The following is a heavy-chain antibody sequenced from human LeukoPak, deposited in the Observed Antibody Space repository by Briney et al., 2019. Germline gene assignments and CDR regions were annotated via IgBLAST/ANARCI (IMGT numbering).Heavy chain of an antibody. Sequence: GGSLRLSCAASGFTFSSYGMHWVRQAPGKGLEWVAVIWYDGSNKYYADSVKGRFTISRDNSKNTLYLQMNSLRAEDTAVYYCAREHCSGGSCYSYYYYGMDVWGQGTTVTVS. CDR2: IWYDGSNK. CDR3: AREHCSGGSCYSYYYYGMDV. D-gene: IGHD2-15*01. V-gene: IGHV3-33*01. J-gene: IGHJ6*02. CDR1: GFTFSSYG.